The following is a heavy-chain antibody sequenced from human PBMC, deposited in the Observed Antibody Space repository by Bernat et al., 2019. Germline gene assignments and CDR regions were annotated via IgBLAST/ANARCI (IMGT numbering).Heavy chain of an antibody. J-gene: IGHJ4*02. D-gene: IGHD5-18*01. Sequence: EVQLVESGGGLVKPGGSLRLSCAASGFTFSSYSMNWVRQAPGKGLEWVSSISSSSSYIYYADSVKGRFTISRDNAKNSLYLQMNSLRAEDTAVYYCVRAPYSYGRGDYWGQGTLVTVSS. CDR2: ISSSSSYI. V-gene: IGHV3-21*01. CDR1: GFTFSSYS. CDR3: VRAPYSYGRGDY.